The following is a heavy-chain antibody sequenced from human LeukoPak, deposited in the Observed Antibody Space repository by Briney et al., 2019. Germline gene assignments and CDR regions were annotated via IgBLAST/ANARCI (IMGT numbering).Heavy chain of an antibody. J-gene: IGHJ4*02. CDR2: IYHSGST. CDR1: GYSISSGYY. D-gene: IGHD4-17*01. CDR3: ARGLTGDDYGDYSAFDY. Sequence: NPSETLSLTCAVSGYSISSGYYWGWIRQLPGKGLEWIGSIYHSGSTYYNPSLKSRVTISVDTSKNQFSLKLSSVTAADTAVYYCARGLTGDDYGDYSAFDYWGQGTLVTVSS. V-gene: IGHV4-38-2*01.